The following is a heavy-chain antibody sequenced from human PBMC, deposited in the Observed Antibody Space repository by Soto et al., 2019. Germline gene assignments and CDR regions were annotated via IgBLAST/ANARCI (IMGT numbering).Heavy chain of an antibody. D-gene: IGHD5-18*01. J-gene: IGHJ4*02. CDR3: AGGFSYGYIDN. Sequence: GGSLRLSCAASGFTVSSNYMSWVRQAPGRGLEWLSVIFAGGGTYYADSVKGRFTISKENSKNRVYLQMNTLRAGDTAAYYCAGGFSYGYIDNWGQGTPVTVSS. CDR1: GFTVSSNY. CDR2: IFAGGGT. V-gene: IGHV3-53*01.